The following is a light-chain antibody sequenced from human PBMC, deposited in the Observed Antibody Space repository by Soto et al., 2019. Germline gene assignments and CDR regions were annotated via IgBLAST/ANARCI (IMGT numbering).Light chain of an antibody. CDR1: QSISSRS. CDR3: LQFDVSSIYT. V-gene: IGKV3-20*01. J-gene: IGKJ2*01. Sequence: EIVLTQSPGTLSLSAGERATLSCRASQSISSRSLSCYEQKPGQAPRLLLYCASTRATGIPERFSGSGSGRDLSLTIIRLEPEDYAMYYCLQFDVSSIYTFGQGTNVDIK. CDR2: CAS.